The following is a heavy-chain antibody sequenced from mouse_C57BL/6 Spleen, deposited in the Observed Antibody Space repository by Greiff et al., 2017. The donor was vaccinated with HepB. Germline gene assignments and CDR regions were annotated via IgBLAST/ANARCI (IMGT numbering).Heavy chain of an antibody. CDR2: FYPGSGSI. D-gene: IGHD2-1*01. Sequence: VQLQQSGAELVKPGASVKLSCKASGYTFTEYTIHWVKQRSGQGLEWIGWFYPGSGSIKYNEKFKDKATLTADKSSSTVYMELSRLTSEDSAVYFCARHEGGAPIYYGNWDYAMDYWGQGTSVTVSS. V-gene: IGHV1-62-2*01. J-gene: IGHJ4*01. CDR3: ARHEGGAPIYYGNWDYAMDY. CDR1: GYTFTEYT.